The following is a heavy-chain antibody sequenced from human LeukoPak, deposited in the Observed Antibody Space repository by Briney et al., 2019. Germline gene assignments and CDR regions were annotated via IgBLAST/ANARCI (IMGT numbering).Heavy chain of an antibody. V-gene: IGHV3-21*01. CDR2: ISSSSSYI. CDR1: GFSFDDYA. J-gene: IGHJ6*02. Sequence: GGSLRLSCAAPGFSFDDYAIHWVRQAPGKGLEWVSSISSSSSYIYYADSVKGRFTISRDNAKNSLYLQMNSLRAEDTAVYYCARAGIAGVLNYYGMDVWGQGTTVTVSS. D-gene: IGHD2-21*01. CDR3: ARAGIAGVLNYYGMDV.